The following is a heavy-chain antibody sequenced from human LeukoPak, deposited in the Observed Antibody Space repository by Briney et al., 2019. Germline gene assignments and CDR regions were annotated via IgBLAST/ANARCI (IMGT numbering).Heavy chain of an antibody. Sequence: SETLSLTCTVSGGSISSYYWSWIRQPPGKGLEWIGYIYYSGNTNYNPSLKSRVTISVDRSKNQFSLKLSSVTAADTAVYYCARSIYCSGGSCLHWYFDLWGRGALVTVSS. V-gene: IGHV4-59*08. CDR3: ARSIYCSGGSCLHWYFDL. D-gene: IGHD2-15*01. CDR2: IYYSGNT. CDR1: GGSISSYY. J-gene: IGHJ2*01.